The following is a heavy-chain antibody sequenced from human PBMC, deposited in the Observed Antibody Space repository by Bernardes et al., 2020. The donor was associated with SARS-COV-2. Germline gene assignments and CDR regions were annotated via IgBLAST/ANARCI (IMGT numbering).Heavy chain of an antibody. Sequence: SEPLSLTCTVSGGSISSYYWSWIRQPPGKGLEWIGYIYYSGSTNYNPSLKSRVTISVDTSKNQFSLKLSSVTAADTAVYYCARGGGSSWYFERPLDDAFDIWGQGTMVTVSS. CDR2: IYYSGST. V-gene: IGHV4-59*01. CDR1: GGSISSYY. D-gene: IGHD6-13*01. CDR3: ARGGGSSWYFERPLDDAFDI. J-gene: IGHJ3*02.